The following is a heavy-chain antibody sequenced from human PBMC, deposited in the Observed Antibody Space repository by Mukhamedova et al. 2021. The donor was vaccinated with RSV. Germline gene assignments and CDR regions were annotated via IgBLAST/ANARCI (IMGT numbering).Heavy chain of an antibody. V-gene: IGHV3-74*01. D-gene: IGHD2-2*01. CDR3: AREYCSSPSYSPQSDVFDI. Sequence: SHADSVKGRFTISRDNAKNTLYLQMSVLRAEDTALYYCAREYCSSPSYSPQSDVFDIWGQGTMVTVSS. J-gene: IGHJ3*02.